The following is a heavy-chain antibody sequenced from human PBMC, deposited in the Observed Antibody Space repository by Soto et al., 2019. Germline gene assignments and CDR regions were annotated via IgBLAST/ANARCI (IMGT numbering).Heavy chain of an antibody. V-gene: IGHV4-31*03. CDR1: GGSIGSGGYY. J-gene: IGHJ6*02. CDR2: IYYSGST. D-gene: IGHD6-13*01. CDR3: ARDYPISIAAAGYGMDV. Sequence: SETLSLTCTVSGGSIGSGGYYWSWIRQHPGKGLEWIGYIYYSGSTYYNPSLKSRVTISVDTSKNQFSLKLSSVTAADTAVYYCARDYPISIAAAGYGMDVWGQGTTVTVSS.